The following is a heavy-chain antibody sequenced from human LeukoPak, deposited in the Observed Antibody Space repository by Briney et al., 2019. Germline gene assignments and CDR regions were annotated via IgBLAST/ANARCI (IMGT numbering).Heavy chain of an antibody. J-gene: IGHJ3*02. Sequence: PSETLSLTCTVSGGSVSSGSYYWSWIRQPPGKGLEWIGYIYYSGSTNYNLSLKSRVTISVDTSKNQFSLKLSSVTAADTAVYYCARVPVTGYCSSTSCSDDAFDIWGQGTMVTVSS. V-gene: IGHV4-61*01. CDR1: GGSVSSGSYY. D-gene: IGHD2-2*01. CDR2: IYYSGST. CDR3: ARVPVTGYCSSTSCSDDAFDI.